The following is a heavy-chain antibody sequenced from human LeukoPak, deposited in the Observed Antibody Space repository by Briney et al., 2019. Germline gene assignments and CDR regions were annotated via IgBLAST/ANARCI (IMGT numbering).Heavy chain of an antibody. CDR2: IKSKTDGGTT. D-gene: IGHD5-18*01. CDR1: GFTFSNAW. CDR3: TTDYVDTAMVNDY. J-gene: IGHJ4*02. Sequence: RGSLRLSCAASGFTFSNAWMNWVRQAPGKGLEWVGRIKSKTDGGTTDYAAPVKGRFTISRDDSKNTLYLQMNSLKTEDTAVYYCTTDYVDTAMVNDYWGQGTLVTVSS. V-gene: IGHV3-15*07.